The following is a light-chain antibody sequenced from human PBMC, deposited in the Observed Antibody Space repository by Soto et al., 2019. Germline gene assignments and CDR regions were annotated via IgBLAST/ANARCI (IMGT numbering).Light chain of an antibody. V-gene: IGLV1-40*01. CDR1: SSNIGAGYD. Sequence: QSVLTQPPSVSGAPGQRVTISCTGSSSNIGAGYDVHWYQQLPGTAPKLLIYGNSNRPSGVPDRFSGSKSGTSASLAITGLQSEDEADYYCQSYDSSLSGSVFGPGTTLTVL. CDR3: QSYDSSLSGSV. J-gene: IGLJ1*01. CDR2: GNS.